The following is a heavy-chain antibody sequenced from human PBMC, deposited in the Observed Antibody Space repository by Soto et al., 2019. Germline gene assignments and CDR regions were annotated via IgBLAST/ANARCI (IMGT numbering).Heavy chain of an antibody. CDR1: GYTFTGYY. J-gene: IGHJ6*02. CDR2: INPNSGGT. D-gene: IGHD1-7*01. Sequence: ASVKVSCKASGYTFTGYYMHWVRQAPGQGLEWLGWINPNSGGTNYAQKFQGCVTMTRDTSISTAYMELSSLRSDDTAVYYCARVGTTTPYYYGMDVWGQGTTVTVSS. V-gene: IGHV1-2*04. CDR3: ARVGTTTPYYYGMDV.